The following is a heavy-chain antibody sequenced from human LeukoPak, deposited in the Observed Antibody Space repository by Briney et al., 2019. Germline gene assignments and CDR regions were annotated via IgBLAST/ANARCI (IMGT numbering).Heavy chain of an antibody. CDR1: GGTFSSYA. D-gene: IGHD3-3*01. J-gene: IGHJ6*03. V-gene: IGHV1-69*13. CDR2: IIPIFGTA. Sequence: GASVKVSCKASGGTFSSYAISWVRQAPGQGLEWMGGIIPIFGTANYAQKFQGRVTITADESTSTAYMELSSLRSEDTAVYYCAHDRRLLHHYYMDVWGKGTTVTVSS. CDR3: AHDRRLLHHYYMDV.